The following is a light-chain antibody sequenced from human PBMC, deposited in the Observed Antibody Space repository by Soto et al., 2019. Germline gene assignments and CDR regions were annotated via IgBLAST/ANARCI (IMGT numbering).Light chain of an antibody. CDR1: QPIANW. Sequence: DIQMTQSPSSLSVSVGERVTITCRASQPIANWLAWYQQRPGHAPELLIHGASTLHSGVPPRFSGTGYGTDFTLTNTSLQPEDVATYEGQQANNPPYTFGQGTKLEI. V-gene: IGKV1-12*01. J-gene: IGKJ2*01. CDR2: GAS. CDR3: QQANNPPYT.